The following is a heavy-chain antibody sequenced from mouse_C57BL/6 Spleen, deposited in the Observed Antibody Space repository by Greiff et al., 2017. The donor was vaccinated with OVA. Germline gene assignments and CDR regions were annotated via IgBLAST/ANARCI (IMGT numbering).Heavy chain of an antibody. J-gene: IGHJ1*03. CDR2: IWSGGST. Sequence: QVQLKQSGPGLVQPSQSLSITCTVSGFSLTSYGVHWVRQSPGKGLEWLGVIWSGGSTDYNAAFISRLSISKDNSKSQVFFKMNSLQADDTAIYYCARMPDTTVVATHWYFDVWGTGTTVTVSS. D-gene: IGHD1-1*01. CDR1: GFSLTSYG. V-gene: IGHV2-2*01. CDR3: ARMPDTTVVATHWYFDV.